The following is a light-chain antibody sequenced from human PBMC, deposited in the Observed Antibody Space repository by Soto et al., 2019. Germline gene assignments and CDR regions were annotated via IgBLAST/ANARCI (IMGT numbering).Light chain of an antibody. CDR3: QQRYNWPPIT. J-gene: IGKJ5*01. CDR2: DAS. CDR1: QSVSRY. V-gene: IGKV3-11*01. Sequence: EIVLTQSPATLSLSPGERATLSCRASQSVSRYLAWYQQKPGQAPRLLIYDASNRATDIPARFSGSGSGTDFTLTISSLEPEDFAVYYCQQRYNWPPITFGQGTRLEIK.